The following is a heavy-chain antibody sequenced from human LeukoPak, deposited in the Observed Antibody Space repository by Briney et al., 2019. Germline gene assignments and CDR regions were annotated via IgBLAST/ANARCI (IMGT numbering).Heavy chain of an antibody. CDR1: GFTFSNYA. J-gene: IGHJ6*03. D-gene: IGHD3-10*01. CDR2: ISSDGSNK. V-gene: IGHV3-30*14. Sequence: GGSLRLSCAASGFTFSNYAMHWVRQAPGKGLEWVAVISSDGSNKYYADSVKGRFTISRDNSKNTLYLQMNSLRAEDTAVYYCAGRRRELLWFGESAYYYMDVWGKGTTVTISS. CDR3: AGRRRELLWFGESAYYYMDV.